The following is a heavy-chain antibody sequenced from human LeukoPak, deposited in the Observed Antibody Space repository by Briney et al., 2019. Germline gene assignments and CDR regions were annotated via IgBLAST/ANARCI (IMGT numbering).Heavy chain of an antibody. CDR3: ASLGPCSSTSCYMFDY. Sequence: SVKVSCKASGGTFSSYAISWVRQAPGQGLEWMGGIIPIFGTATYAQKLQGRVTITADESTSTAYMELSSLRSEDTAVYYCASLGPCSSTSCYMFDYWGQGTLVTVSS. CDR2: IIPIFGTA. CDR1: GGTFSSYA. D-gene: IGHD2-2*02. V-gene: IGHV1-69*01. J-gene: IGHJ4*02.